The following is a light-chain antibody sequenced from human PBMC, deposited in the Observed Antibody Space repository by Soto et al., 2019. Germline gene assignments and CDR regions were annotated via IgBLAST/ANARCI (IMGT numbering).Light chain of an antibody. J-gene: IGKJ4*01. Sequence: DVQLTQSPSFMSLSAGDRVTITCRASQGISNSLAWYQQKPGKAPKLLIYSASTLQSGVPSRFSGGFSGTEFTLTISSLQPEDFATYFCQQSYSAPVTFGGGTKVEIK. CDR1: QGISNS. CDR3: QQSYSAPVT. CDR2: SAS. V-gene: IGKV1-9*01.